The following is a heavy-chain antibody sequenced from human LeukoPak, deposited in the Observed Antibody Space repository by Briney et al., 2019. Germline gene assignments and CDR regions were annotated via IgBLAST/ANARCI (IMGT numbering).Heavy chain of an antibody. CDR2: IYTSGST. D-gene: IGHD3-22*01. CDR3: ARLGYDSSGYYYDY. V-gene: IGHV4-4*08. CDR1: GASITSYY. Sequence: SETLSLTCTVSGASITSYYWNWIRQPPGKGLEWIGRIYTSGSTNYNPSLKSRVTISVDTSKNQFSLKLSSVTAADTAVYYCARLGYDSSGYYYDYWGQGTLVTVSS. J-gene: IGHJ4*02.